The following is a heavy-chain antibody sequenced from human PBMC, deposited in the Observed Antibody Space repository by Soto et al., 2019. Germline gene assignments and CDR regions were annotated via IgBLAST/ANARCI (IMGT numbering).Heavy chain of an antibody. CDR1: GFTFSSYA. J-gene: IGHJ4*02. CDR3: ARDQEWELLWGSPIY. CDR2: ISYDGSNK. D-gene: IGHD1-26*01. Sequence: GGSLRLSCAASGFTFSSYAMHWVRQAPGKGLEWVAVISYDGSNKYYADSVKGRFTISRDNSKNTLYLQMNSLRAEDTAVYYCARDQEWELLWGSPIYWGQGTLVTVSS. V-gene: IGHV3-30-3*01.